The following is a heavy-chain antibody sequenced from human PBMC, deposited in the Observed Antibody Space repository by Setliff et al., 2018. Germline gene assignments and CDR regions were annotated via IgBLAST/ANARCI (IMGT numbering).Heavy chain of an antibody. V-gene: IGHV4-34*01. CDR1: GESFNTYF. CDR2: IDHSGGA. D-gene: IGHD1-1*01. CDR3: RQAVVGRDVFDI. J-gene: IGHJ3*02. Sequence: SETLSLTCAVYGESFNTYFWSWIRESPGKGLEWFGEIDHSGGANYNPSLESRVTMSVDTSKKEFSLKLTSVTAADTAMYYCRQAVVGRDVFDIWGQGTMVTVSS.